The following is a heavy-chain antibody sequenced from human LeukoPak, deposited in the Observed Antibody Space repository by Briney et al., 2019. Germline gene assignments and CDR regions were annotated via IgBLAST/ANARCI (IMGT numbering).Heavy chain of an antibody. Sequence: GGSLRLSCIGAVFNFSYYAIYWVRQAPGKGLEWVAVVSYDGNDGYYADSVKGRFSISRENSQNTVSLQMNNLRVDDTAIYYCAKLAWNDGSYYFDYWGQGTLVTASS. J-gene: IGHJ4*02. CDR2: VSYDGNDG. D-gene: IGHD1-1*01. CDR3: AKLAWNDGSYYFDY. CDR1: VFNFSYYA. V-gene: IGHV3-30*18.